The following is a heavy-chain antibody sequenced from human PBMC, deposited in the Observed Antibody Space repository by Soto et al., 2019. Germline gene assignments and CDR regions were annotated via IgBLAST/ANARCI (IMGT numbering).Heavy chain of an antibody. CDR2: IIPMFGTA. D-gene: IGHD2-15*01. Sequence: QVQLVQSGAEVKKPGSSVKVSCKASGDTFHSHAITWVRQAPGQGLEWMGQIIPMFGTANYAQKFQDRVTVTADTSTSTGYMELRSLGSEDTAVYYCAKSKGVGLLVDAFDIWGQGTMVTVSS. J-gene: IGHJ3*02. V-gene: IGHV1-69*06. CDR1: GDTFHSHA. CDR3: AKSKGVGLLVDAFDI.